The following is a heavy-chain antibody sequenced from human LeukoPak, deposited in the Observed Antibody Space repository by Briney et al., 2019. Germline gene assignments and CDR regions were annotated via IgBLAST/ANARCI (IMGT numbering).Heavy chain of an antibody. V-gene: IGHV3-30*18. D-gene: IGHD3-22*01. J-gene: IGHJ4*02. CDR3: AKERYYDSSGLSNYFDY. CDR2: ISYDGSNK. Sequence: GGSLRLSCAASGFTFSSYGMHWVRQAPGKGLEWVAVISYDGSNKYYADSVKGRFTISRDNSKNTLYLQMNSPRAEDTAVYYCAKERYYDSSGLSNYFDYWGQGTLVTVSS. CDR1: GFTFSSYG.